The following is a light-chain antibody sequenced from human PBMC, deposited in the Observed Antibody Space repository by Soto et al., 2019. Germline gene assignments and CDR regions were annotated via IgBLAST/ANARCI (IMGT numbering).Light chain of an antibody. J-gene: IGKJ1*01. CDR2: AAS. CDR3: QHYSGDRAT. CDR1: QDISNY. Sequence: DIQMTHSPSSLSASVVNRVSITFRASQDISNYLAWYQQKPGKVPKVLIYAASTLQPGVPSRFSGSGSGTEFTLTISSLRPDDFATYYCQHYSGDRATFGQGTKVDIK. V-gene: IGKV1-27*01.